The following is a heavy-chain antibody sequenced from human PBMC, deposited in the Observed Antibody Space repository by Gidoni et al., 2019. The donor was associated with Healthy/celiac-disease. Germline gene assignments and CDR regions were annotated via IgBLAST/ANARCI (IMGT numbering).Heavy chain of an antibody. CDR2: IYTSGST. CDR1: GGSIRGYY. D-gene: IGHD6-13*01. J-gene: IGHJ3*02. CDR3: ARDPRFEGSSGYPFDI. V-gene: IGHV4-4*07. Sequence: QVQLQASGPGLVKPSATLSLTCTVAGGSIRGYYWSWSRQPAGKGLEWIGRIYTSGSTNYNPSLKSRGTMSVDTSKNQFSLKLSSVTAADTAVYYCARDPRFEGSSGYPFDIWGQGTMVTVSS.